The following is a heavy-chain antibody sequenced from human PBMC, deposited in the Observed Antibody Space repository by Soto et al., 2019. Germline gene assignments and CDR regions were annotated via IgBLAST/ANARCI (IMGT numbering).Heavy chain of an antibody. CDR1: GFTFSSYA. D-gene: IGHD6-6*01. CDR2: ISGSGGST. J-gene: IGHJ4*02. V-gene: IGHV3-23*01. Sequence: GGSLRLSCAASGFTFSSYAMSWVRQAPGKGLEWVSAISGSGGSTYYADSVKGRFTISRDNSKNTLYLQMNSLRAEHTAVYYCEKSIVARPGYFDYWGQGTLVTVSS. CDR3: EKSIVARPGYFDY.